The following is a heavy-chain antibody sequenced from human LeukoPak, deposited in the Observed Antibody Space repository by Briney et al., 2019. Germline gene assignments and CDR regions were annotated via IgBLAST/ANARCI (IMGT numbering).Heavy chain of an antibody. Sequence: GGSLRLSCAASGFTFSNYWMSWVRQAPGKGLEWVANIKRDGSEKYYVDSVKGRFTISRDNAKNSLYLQMNSLRAEDTAVYYCARMGYCSSTSCPPLTRMDVWGQGTTVTVSS. D-gene: IGHD2-2*01. CDR3: ARMGYCSSTSCPPLTRMDV. V-gene: IGHV3-7*01. CDR2: IKRDGSEK. J-gene: IGHJ6*02. CDR1: GFTFSNYW.